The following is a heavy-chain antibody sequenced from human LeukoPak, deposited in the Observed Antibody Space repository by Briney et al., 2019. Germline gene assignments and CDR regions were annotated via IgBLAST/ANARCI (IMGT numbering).Heavy chain of an antibody. D-gene: IGHD3-22*01. Sequence: PGRSLRLSCAASGFTFSSYGMHWVRQAPGKGLEWVAVIWYDGSNKYYADSVKGRFTISRDNSKNTVYLQMNSLRAEDTAVYYCAKEETYDSRGYFDYWGQGTLVTVSS. CDR3: AKEETYDSRGYFDY. CDR1: GFTFSSYG. CDR2: IWYDGSNK. V-gene: IGHV3-33*06. J-gene: IGHJ4*02.